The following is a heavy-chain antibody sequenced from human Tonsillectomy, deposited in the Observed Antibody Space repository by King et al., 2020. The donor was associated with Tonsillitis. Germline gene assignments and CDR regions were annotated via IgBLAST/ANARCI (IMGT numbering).Heavy chain of an antibody. D-gene: IGHD5-18*01. CDR3: ARTVGGYSYEGVFDI. Sequence: QLVQSGAEVKKPGESLKISCKGSGYRFTSYWIGWVRQMPGKGLEWMGFIHPGDSDTRYSPSFQGQVTISADKSITTAYLQWSSLKASDTAMYYCARTVGGYSYEGVFDIWGQGTMVTVSS. CDR2: IHPGDSDT. CDR1: GYRFTSYW. J-gene: IGHJ3*02. V-gene: IGHV5-51*01.